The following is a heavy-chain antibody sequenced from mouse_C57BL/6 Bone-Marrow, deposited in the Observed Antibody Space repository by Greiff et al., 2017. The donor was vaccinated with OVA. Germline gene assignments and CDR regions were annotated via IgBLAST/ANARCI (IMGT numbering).Heavy chain of an antibody. Sequence: QVQLQQSGAELVRPGASVKLSCKASGYTFTDYYINWVKQRPGQGLEWIARIYPGSGNTYYNEKFKGKATLTAEKSSSTAYMQLSSLTSEDSAVYFCARRRLRRGGNAMDYWGQGTSVTVSS. CDR1: GYTFTDYY. J-gene: IGHJ4*01. D-gene: IGHD2-4*01. CDR2: IYPGSGNT. CDR3: ARRRLRRGGNAMDY. V-gene: IGHV1-76*01.